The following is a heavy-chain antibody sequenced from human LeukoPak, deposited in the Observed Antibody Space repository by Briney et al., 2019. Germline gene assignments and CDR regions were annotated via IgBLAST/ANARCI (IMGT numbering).Heavy chain of an antibody. D-gene: IGHD3-9*01. V-gene: IGHV4-59*01. CDR3: ASSHPVLRYFDWLKGHAFDI. CDR1: GGSISSYY. Sequence: SETLSLTCTVSGGSISSYYWSWIRQPPGKGLEWIGYIYYSGSTNYYPSLKSRVTISVDTSKNQFSLKLTSVTAADTAVYYCASSHPVLRYFDWLKGHAFDIWGQGTMVTVSS. CDR2: IYYSGST. J-gene: IGHJ3*02.